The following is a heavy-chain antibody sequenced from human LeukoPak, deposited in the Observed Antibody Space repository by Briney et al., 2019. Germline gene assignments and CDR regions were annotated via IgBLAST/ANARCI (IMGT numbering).Heavy chain of an antibody. CDR2: IYYSGNT. J-gene: IGHJ5*02. CDR1: GGSISSYY. V-gene: IGHV4-59*12. D-gene: IGHD1-26*01. Sequence: SETLSLTCTVSGGSISSYYWSWIRQPPGKGLEWIGYIYYSGNTNYNPSLKSRVTISVDTSKKKFSLKLSSVTAADTAVYYCARGSIVGATKWFDPWGQGTLVTVSS. CDR3: ARGSIVGATKWFDP.